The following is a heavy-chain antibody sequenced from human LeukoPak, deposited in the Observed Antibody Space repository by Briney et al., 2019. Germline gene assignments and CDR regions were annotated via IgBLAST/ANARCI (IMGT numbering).Heavy chain of an antibody. D-gene: IGHD2-2*01. CDR3: ARGVLWRAFDI. CDR2: IYYSGST. V-gene: IGHV4-61*08. CDR1: GGSISSGGYY. J-gene: IGHJ3*02. Sequence: PSQTLSLTCTVSGGSISSGGYYWSWIRQHPGKGLEWIGYIYYSGSTNYNPSLKSRVTISVDTSKNQFSLKLSSVTAADTAVYYCARGVLWRAFDIWGQGTMVTVSS.